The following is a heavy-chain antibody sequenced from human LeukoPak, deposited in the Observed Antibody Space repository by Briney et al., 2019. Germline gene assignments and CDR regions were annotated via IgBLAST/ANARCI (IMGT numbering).Heavy chain of an antibody. D-gene: IGHD2-2*01. CDR2: IYYSGST. V-gene: IGHV4-59*08. Sequence: PSETLSLTCAVYGGSFRGNYWSWIRQPPGKGLEWIGYIYYSGSTNYNPSLKSRVTISVDTSKNQFSMKLSSVTAADTAVYYCARHGEGIVVVPAAAENWFDPWGQGTLVTVSS. CDR3: ARHGEGIVVVPAAAENWFDP. CDR1: GGSFRGNY. J-gene: IGHJ5*02.